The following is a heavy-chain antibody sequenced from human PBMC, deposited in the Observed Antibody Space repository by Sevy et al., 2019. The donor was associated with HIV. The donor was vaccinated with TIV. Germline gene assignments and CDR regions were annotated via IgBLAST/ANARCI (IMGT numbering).Heavy chain of an antibody. D-gene: IGHD6-13*01. Sequence: GSLRLSCTASGFTFGDYAMSWFRQAPGKGLEGVGFIRSKAYGGTTEYAEYVKGRLTISRDDSKSIAYLQMNSLKTEGTAVYYCTSEGGSLYSSSWYTYFDYWGQGTLVTVSS. V-gene: IGHV3-49*03. CDR2: IRSKAYGGTT. CDR3: TSEGGSLYSSSWYTYFDY. CDR1: GFTFGDYA. J-gene: IGHJ4*02.